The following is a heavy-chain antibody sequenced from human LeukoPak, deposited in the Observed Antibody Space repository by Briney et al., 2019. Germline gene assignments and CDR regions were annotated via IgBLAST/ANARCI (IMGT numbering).Heavy chain of an antibody. Sequence: GGTLRLSCTASGFTFGDNAISWIRQAQGKGQERVGFSRSKACGGTTEYAASVKGRFTTSRDDSKSIAYLQMNSLKTEDTAVYYCTRVGCSGGSCYSTQYFQHWGQGTLVTVS. CDR2: SRSKACGGTT. V-gene: IGHV3-49*03. J-gene: IGHJ1*01. CDR3: TRVGCSGGSCYSTQYFQH. CDR1: GFTFGDNA. D-gene: IGHD2-15*01.